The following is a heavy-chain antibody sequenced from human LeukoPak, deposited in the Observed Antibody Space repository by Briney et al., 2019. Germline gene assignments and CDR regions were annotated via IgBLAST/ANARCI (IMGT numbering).Heavy chain of an antibody. Sequence: SETLSLTCAVYGGSFSTYYWSWIRQPPGKGLEWIGYIYYSGSTNYNPSLKSRVTISVDTSKNQFSLKLSSVTAADTAVYYCARARHYYDSSGLYNWFDPWGQGTLVTVSS. CDR3: ARARHYYDSSGLYNWFDP. V-gene: IGHV4-59*01. D-gene: IGHD3-22*01. CDR2: IYYSGST. CDR1: GGSFSTYY. J-gene: IGHJ5*02.